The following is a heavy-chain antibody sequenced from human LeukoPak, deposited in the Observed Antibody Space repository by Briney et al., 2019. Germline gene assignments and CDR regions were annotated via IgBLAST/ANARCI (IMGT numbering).Heavy chain of an antibody. CDR1: GFTFDDYA. D-gene: IGHD3-16*01. CDR2: VYYSGST. CDR3: ARVMGDLASLYHMDV. Sequence: LRLSCAASGFTFDDYAMHWVRQPPGKGLEWIGDVYYSGSTHQNPSLKSRVTISVDTSKNQFSLKLRSVTAADTAVYYCARVMGDLASLYHMDVWGKGTTVTVSS. J-gene: IGHJ6*03. V-gene: IGHV4-59*01.